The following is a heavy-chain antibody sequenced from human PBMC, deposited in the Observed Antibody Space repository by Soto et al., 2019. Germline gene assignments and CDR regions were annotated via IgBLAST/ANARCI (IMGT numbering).Heavy chain of an antibody. CDR2: IWYDGSNK. V-gene: IGHV3-33*06. CDR3: AKDVVGSSSWYFLGAFDI. D-gene: IGHD6-13*01. J-gene: IGHJ3*02. CDR1: GFTFSSYG. Sequence: GGSLRLSCAASGFTFSSYGMHWVRQAPGKGLEWVAVIWYDGSNKYYADSVKGRFTISRDNSKNTLYLQMNSLRAEDTAVYYCAKDVVGSSSWYFLGAFDIWGQGTMVTVSS.